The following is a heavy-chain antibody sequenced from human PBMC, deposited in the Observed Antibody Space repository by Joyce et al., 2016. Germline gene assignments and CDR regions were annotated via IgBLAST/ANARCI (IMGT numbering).Heavy chain of an antibody. J-gene: IGHJ4*02. CDR3: IRGGRRSPFDH. CDR1: GFTFNIFA. CDR2: IVNSGRIT. Sequence: EVQLLESGGDLVQSGGSLRLSCVASGFTFNIFAMSWVRQAPGKGLEWVSTIVNSGRITYYSDSVKGRFTISRDNSKNTLYLQMSSLRDEDTAIYYCIRGGRRSPFDHWGQGTLVTVSS. D-gene: IGHD2-15*01. V-gene: IGHV3-23*01.